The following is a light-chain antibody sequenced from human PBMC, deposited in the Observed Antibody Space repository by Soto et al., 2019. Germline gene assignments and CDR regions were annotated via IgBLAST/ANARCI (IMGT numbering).Light chain of an antibody. Sequence: DIQMTQSPSTLSASVGDRVTITCRASQSISSWLAWYQQKPGKTPRLLIYDASTLESGVSSRFSGSGSRTEFNLAISSLELDDFATYYCQQYNSYSRGTFCPGTKVDIK. CDR2: DAS. V-gene: IGKV1-5*01. J-gene: IGKJ3*01. CDR1: QSISSW. CDR3: QQYNSYSRGT.